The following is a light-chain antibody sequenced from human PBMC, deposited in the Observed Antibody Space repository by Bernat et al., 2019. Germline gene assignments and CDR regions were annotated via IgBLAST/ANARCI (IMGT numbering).Light chain of an antibody. CDR3: FSYAGTYNWR. CDR1: GGFIGGSDY. Sequence: QSALTQTPSASGSPGQAITISCTGTGGFIGGSDYVSWYQQHPGKAPKLILYEVTKRPSGVPDRFSCSKSGDTASLTVSGLQADDEADYYCFSYAGTYNWRFGGGTKLTVL. CDR2: EVT. V-gene: IGLV2-8*01. J-gene: IGLJ2*01.